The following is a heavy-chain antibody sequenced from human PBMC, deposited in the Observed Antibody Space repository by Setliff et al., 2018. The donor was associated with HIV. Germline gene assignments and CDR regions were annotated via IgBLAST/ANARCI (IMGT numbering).Heavy chain of an antibody. V-gene: IGHV3-7*01. J-gene: IGHJ3*02. CDR1: GFAFSDFS. Sequence: GGSLRLSCAASGFAFSDFSMSWVRQAPGKGLEWVAKIKNDGSEKYYADSVKGRFTISRDNAKNSLYLQMNSLRAEDTAVYYCVRDLTTIVTRKVFDIWGQGTMVTVSS. CDR2: IKNDGSEK. D-gene: IGHD4-4*01. CDR3: VRDLTTIVTRKVFDI.